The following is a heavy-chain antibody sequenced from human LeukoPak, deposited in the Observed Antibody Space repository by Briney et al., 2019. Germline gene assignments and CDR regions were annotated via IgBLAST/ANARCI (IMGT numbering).Heavy chain of an antibody. CDR3: ARVRAGITGTRVY. J-gene: IGHJ4*02. V-gene: IGHV3-21*01. CDR1: GFTFSSYS. Sequence: GGSLRPSCAASGFTFSSYSMNWVRQAPGKGLEWVSSISSSSSYIYYADSVKGRFTISRDNAKNSLYLQMNSLRAEDTAVYYCARVRAGITGTRVYWGQGTLVTVSS. CDR2: ISSSSSYI. D-gene: IGHD1-20*01.